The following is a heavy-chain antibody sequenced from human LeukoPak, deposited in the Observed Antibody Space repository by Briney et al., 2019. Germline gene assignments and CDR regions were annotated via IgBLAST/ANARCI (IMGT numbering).Heavy chain of an antibody. D-gene: IGHD6-6*01. Sequence: PGRSLRLSCAASGFTFSSYGMHWVRQAPGKGLEWVAVIWYGGSNKYYADSVKGRFTISRDNSKNTLYLQMNSLRAEDTAVYYCARGGIAARLRAFDIWGQGTMVTVSS. V-gene: IGHV3-33*08. J-gene: IGHJ3*02. CDR3: ARGGIAARLRAFDI. CDR2: IWYGGSNK. CDR1: GFTFSSYG.